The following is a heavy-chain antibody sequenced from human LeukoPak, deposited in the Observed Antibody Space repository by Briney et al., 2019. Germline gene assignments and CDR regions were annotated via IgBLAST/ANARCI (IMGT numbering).Heavy chain of an antibody. J-gene: IGHJ4*02. CDR3: AKAFRYNWNDWGDY. CDR1: GFTFDTYW. V-gene: IGHV3-23*01. D-gene: IGHD1-20*01. CDR2: ISGSGGST. Sequence: GGSLRLSCVGSGFTFDTYWMSWVRQAPGKGLEWVSAISGSGGSTYYADSVKGRFTISRDNSKNTLYLQMNSLRAEDTAVYYCAKAFRYNWNDWGDYWGQGTLVTVSS.